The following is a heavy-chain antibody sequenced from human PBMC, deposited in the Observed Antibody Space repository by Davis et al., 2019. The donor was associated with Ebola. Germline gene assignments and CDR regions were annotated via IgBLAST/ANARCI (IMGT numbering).Heavy chain of an antibody. D-gene: IGHD5-12*01. V-gene: IGHV2-70*11. CDR2: IDWNGDK. J-gene: IGHJ6*02. CDR3: ARTRGYSGFFGDYYSYGMDV. CDR1: GFSLSTSGMC. Sequence: SGPTLVKPTQTLTLTCTFSGFSLSTSGMCVSWIRQPPGKALEWLARIDWNGDKYYATSPKTRLTISKDTSKNQVVLTMTNMDPVDIATYYCARTRGYSGFFGDYYSYGMDVWGQGTTVTVSS.